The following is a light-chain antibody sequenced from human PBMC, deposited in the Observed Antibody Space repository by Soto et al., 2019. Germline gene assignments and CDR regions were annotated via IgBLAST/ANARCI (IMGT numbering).Light chain of an antibody. CDR1: QSVSSSY. J-gene: IGKJ2*02. V-gene: IGKV3-20*01. CDR2: GAS. CDR3: PQYGLAHST. Sequence: EIVLTQSPGTLSLSPGERATLSCRASQSVSSSYLAWYQQKPGQAPRLLIYGASSRATGIPDRFSGSGSGTNFPLTISRLEPEDFAVYYCPQYGLAHSTFGQGNKLEIK.